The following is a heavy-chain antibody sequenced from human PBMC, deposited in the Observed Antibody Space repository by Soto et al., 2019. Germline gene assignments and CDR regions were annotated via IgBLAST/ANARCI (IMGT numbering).Heavy chain of an antibody. CDR3: ARPLSPGGGYYGMDV. Sequence: GESLKISCKGSGYSFTSYWIGWVRQMPGKGLECMGIIYPGDSDTRYSPSFQGQVTISADKSISTAYLQWSGLKASDTAMYYCARPLSPGGGYYGMDVWGQGTTVTVSS. D-gene: IGHD2-15*01. CDR1: GYSFTSYW. V-gene: IGHV5-51*01. CDR2: IYPGDSDT. J-gene: IGHJ6*02.